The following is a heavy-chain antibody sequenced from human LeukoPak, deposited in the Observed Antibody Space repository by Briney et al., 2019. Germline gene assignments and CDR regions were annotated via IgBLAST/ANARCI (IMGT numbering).Heavy chain of an antibody. Sequence: ASVKVSCKASGYTFTGYYMHWVRQAPGQGLEWMGWINPNSGGTNYAQKFQGRVTMTRDTSISTAYMELSGLRSDDTAVYYCARTSAADKGFDYWGQGTLVTVSS. CDR2: INPNSGGT. D-gene: IGHD6-13*01. V-gene: IGHV1-2*02. J-gene: IGHJ4*02. CDR1: GYTFTGYY. CDR3: ARTSAADKGFDY.